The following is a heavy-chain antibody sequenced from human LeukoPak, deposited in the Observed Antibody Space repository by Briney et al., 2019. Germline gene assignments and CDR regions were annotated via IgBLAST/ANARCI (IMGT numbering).Heavy chain of an antibody. V-gene: IGHV4-59*08. J-gene: IGHJ6*03. Sequence: SETLSLTCTVSGGSIGTYYWSWVRQSPGKGLEGMGYIYVTGNRYNPYLQSRVTISVDTSRNQFFLKMSSVTAADTAVYYCARHIGGGIEDMDVWGKGTEVTVSS. CDR3: ARHIGGGIEDMDV. CDR2: IYVTGN. D-gene: IGHD3-16*02. CDR1: GGSIGTYY.